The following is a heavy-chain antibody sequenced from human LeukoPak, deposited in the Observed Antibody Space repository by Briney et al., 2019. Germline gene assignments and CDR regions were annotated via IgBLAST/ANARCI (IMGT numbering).Heavy chain of an antibody. CDR1: GGSISSSSYY. V-gene: IGHV4-39*07. J-gene: IGHJ4*02. CDR3: ARVRTSGSYYN. Sequence: PSETLSLTCTVSGGSISSSSYYWGWIRQPPGKGLEWIGSIYYSGSTYYNPSLKSRVTISVDKSKNQFSLKLSSVTAADTAVYYCARVRTSGSYYNWGQGTLVTVSS. D-gene: IGHD1-26*01. CDR2: IYYSGST.